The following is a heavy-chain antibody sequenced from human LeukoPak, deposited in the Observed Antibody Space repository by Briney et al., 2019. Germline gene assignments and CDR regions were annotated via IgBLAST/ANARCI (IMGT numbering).Heavy chain of an antibody. Sequence: GGSLRLSCAASGFTFSSYGMHWVRQAPGKGLEWVAFIRYDGSNKYYADSVKGRFTISRDNAKNSLYLQMNSLRADDTAVYHCARQETSIYNGAFDIWGQGTMVTASS. CDR1: GFTFSSYG. J-gene: IGHJ3*02. V-gene: IGHV3-30*02. D-gene: IGHD1-1*01. CDR2: IRYDGSNK. CDR3: ARQETSIYNGAFDI.